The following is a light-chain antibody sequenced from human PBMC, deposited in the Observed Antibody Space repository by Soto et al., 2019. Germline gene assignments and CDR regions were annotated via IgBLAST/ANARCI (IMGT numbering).Light chain of an antibody. CDR3: QQYGSSKVT. Sequence: ETVLTQTTGNLSLSPGERATLSCRVSQSVSSSYLAWYQQKPGQAPRLLIYGASSRATGIPDRFSGSGSGTDFTLTISRLEPEDFAVYYCQQYGSSKVTFGQGTRLEIK. CDR1: QSVSSSY. V-gene: IGKV3-20*01. CDR2: GAS. J-gene: IGKJ5*01.